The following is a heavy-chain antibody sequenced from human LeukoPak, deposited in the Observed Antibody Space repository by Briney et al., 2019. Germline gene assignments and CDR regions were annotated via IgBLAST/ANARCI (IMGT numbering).Heavy chain of an antibody. Sequence: SETLSLTCTVSGGSISSRSYYWGWIRQPPGKGLEWIGNIYYSGNTYYNPSLKSRVTISVDTSKNQFSLKLSSVTAADTAAYYCARNEGQQLSRSWFDPWGQGTLVTVSS. J-gene: IGHJ5*02. V-gene: IGHV4-39*07. CDR3: ARNEGQQLSRSWFDP. CDR1: GGSISSRSYY. D-gene: IGHD6-13*01. CDR2: IYYSGNT.